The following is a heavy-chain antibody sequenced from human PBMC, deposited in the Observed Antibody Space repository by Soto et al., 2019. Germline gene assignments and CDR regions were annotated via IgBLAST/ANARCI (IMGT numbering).Heavy chain of an antibody. CDR1: GYTFTSYG. CDR3: ASDVEDAYYYYSMDV. Sequence: QVQLVQSGAEVKKPGASVKVSCKASGYTFTSYGISWVRQAPGQGLEWMGWISAYNGNTNYAQKLQGRVTMTTDTSTRTAYMELRSLRSDDTDVYYCASDVEDAYYYYSMDVWGKGTTVTVSS. V-gene: IGHV1-18*01. CDR2: ISAYNGNT. J-gene: IGHJ6*03.